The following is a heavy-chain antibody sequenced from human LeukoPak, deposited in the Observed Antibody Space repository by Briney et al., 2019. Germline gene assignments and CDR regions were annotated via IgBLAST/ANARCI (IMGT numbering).Heavy chain of an antibody. Sequence: SETLSLTCTVSGGSISSSSYNWGWIRQPPGKGLEWTGSINYSDSTYYNPALNRRATTSVDTSKNQLSLKLSSVTAADTAVYYCARRYYYDSSGYFDYWGQGTLVTVCS. CDR3: ARRYYYDSSGYFDY. CDR2: INYSDST. V-gene: IGHV4-39*01. J-gene: IGHJ4*02. CDR1: GGSISSSSYN. D-gene: IGHD3-22*01.